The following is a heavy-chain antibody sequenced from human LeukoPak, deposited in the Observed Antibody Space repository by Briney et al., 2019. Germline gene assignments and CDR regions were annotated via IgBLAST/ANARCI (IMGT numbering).Heavy chain of an antibody. D-gene: IGHD6-13*01. CDR3: ARYFIDSSSWHSNWFDP. CDR1: GGSVSSGSYY. J-gene: IGHJ5*02. V-gene: IGHV4-61*01. Sequence: SETLSFTCTVSGGSVSSGSYYWSWIRQPPGKGLEWIGYIYYSGSTNYNPSLKSRVTISVDTSKNQFSLKLSSVTAADTAVYYCARYFIDSSSWHSNWFDPWGQGTLVTVSS. CDR2: IYYSGST.